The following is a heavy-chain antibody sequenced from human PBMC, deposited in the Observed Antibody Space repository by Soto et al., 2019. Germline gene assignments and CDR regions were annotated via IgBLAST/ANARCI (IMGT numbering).Heavy chain of an antibody. V-gene: IGHV4-30-2*01. CDR1: GGSISSGGYS. J-gene: IGHJ5*02. Sequence: SETLSLTCAVSGGSISSGGYSWSWIRQPPGKGLEWIGYIYHSGTATYNPSLNSRVAISLDMSKNQISLTLSSVTAADTAVYYCARLGAYYQSLDPWGQGTLVTVSS. CDR3: ARLGAYYQSLDP. D-gene: IGHD3-22*01. CDR2: IYHSGTA.